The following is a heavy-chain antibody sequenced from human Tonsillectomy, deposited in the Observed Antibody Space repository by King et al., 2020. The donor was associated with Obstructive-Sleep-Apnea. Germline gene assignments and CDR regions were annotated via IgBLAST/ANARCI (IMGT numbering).Heavy chain of an antibody. Sequence: DVQLVESGGGLVQPGGSLRLSCAASGFTFTSYWMSWVRQAPGKGLEWVANIKQDGSETYYVDSVKGRFTISRDNAKNSLYLQMNSLRAEDTAVYYCARPRAIGGFDYWGQGTLVTVSS. CDR1: GFTFTSYW. CDR3: ARPRAIGGFDY. V-gene: IGHV3-7*03. J-gene: IGHJ4*02. D-gene: IGHD3-10*01. CDR2: IKQDGSET.